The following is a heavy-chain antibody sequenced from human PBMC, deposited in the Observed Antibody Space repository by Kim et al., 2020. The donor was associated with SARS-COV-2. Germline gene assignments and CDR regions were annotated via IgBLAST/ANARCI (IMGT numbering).Heavy chain of an antibody. J-gene: IGHJ3*01. CDR1: GNTFSSYA. Sequence: ASVKVSCKTSGNTFSSYAMNWVRQAPGRGLEWMGWINTNTGNPTYAQGFTGRFVFSLDISVATTYLQIASLKSEDTAVYYCATSMLYGVITAFDLWGQGTLVTVSS. CDR2: INTNTGNP. CDR3: ATSMLYGVITAFDL. D-gene: IGHD3-16*02. V-gene: IGHV7-4-1*01.